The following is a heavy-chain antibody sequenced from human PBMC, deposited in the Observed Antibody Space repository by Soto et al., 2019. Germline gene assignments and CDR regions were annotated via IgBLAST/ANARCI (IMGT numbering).Heavy chain of an antibody. CDR1: GFTFTTYW. D-gene: IGHD3-10*01. CDR2: IRQDGGAQ. Sequence: GGSLRLSCVASGFTFTTYWMSWVRQAPGKGLEWVANIRQDGGAQYYVDSVKGRFTISRDNAKNSVYLQMESLRVEDTAVYYCVRGGHGSGSYLGSSWGQGILLTVSS. V-gene: IGHV3-7*03. CDR3: VRGGHGSGSYLGSS. J-gene: IGHJ5*02.